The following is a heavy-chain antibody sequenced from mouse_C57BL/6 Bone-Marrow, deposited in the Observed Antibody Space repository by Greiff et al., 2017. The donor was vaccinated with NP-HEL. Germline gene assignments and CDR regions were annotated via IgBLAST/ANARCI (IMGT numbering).Heavy chain of an antibody. V-gene: IGHV14-4*01. CDR3: TTDYGSNY. J-gene: IGHJ2*01. CDR1: GFNIKDDY. Sequence: EVQRVESGAELVRPGASVKLSCTASGFNIKDDYMHWVKQRPEQGLEWIGWIDPENGDTEYASKFQGKATITADTSSNTAYLQLSSLTSEDTAVYYCTTDYGSNYWGQGTTLTVSS. D-gene: IGHD1-1*01. CDR2: IDPENGDT.